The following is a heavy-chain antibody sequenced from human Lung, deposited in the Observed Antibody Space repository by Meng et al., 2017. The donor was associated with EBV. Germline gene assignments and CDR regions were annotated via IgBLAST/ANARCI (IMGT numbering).Heavy chain of an antibody. J-gene: IGHJ4*02. CDR3: TRWSYGGTAY. D-gene: IGHD4-23*01. CDR1: GFTFRNAW. CDR2: IKSKTDGGTT. Sequence: EVLLVGSGGGLIKTGGSLRLSCAASGFTFRNAWMSWVRQAPGKGLEWVGRIKSKTDGGTTDYAAPVKGRFTISRDDSKNTLYLQMNSLKTEDTAVYYCTRWSYGGTAYWGQGTLVTVSS. V-gene: IGHV3-15*01.